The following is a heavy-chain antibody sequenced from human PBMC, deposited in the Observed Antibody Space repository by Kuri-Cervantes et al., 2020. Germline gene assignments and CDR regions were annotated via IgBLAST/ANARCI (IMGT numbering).Heavy chain of an antibody. CDR2: ISSSSSTI. Sequence: GESLKISCAASGFTFSSYSMNWVRQAPGKGLEWVSYISSSSSTIYYADSVKGRFTISRDNAKNSLYLQMNSLRAEDTAVYYCAKDFGPEFFDYWGQGTLVTVSS. D-gene: IGHD3-10*01. CDR1: GFTFSSYS. V-gene: IGHV3-48*01. CDR3: AKDFGPEFFDY. J-gene: IGHJ4*02.